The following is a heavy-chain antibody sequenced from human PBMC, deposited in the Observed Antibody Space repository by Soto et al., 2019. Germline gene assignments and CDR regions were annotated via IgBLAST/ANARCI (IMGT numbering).Heavy chain of an antibody. Sequence: SETLSLTCRVSGASVSSETHFWTWIRRPPGKGLEWIGYVYRSGTTNSNPALKSRVTVSVDKSKNQFSLRLNSVTAADTAVYYCAREDMSGTYYFDYWGPGTQVTVSS. CDR1: GASVSSETHF. V-gene: IGHV4-61*01. D-gene: IGHD1-26*01. J-gene: IGHJ4*01. CDR3: AREDMSGTYYFDY. CDR2: VYRSGTT.